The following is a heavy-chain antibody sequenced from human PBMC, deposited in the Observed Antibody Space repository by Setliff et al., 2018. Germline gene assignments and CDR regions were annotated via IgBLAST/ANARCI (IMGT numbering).Heavy chain of an antibody. Sequence: GGSLRLSCAASGFTFSTYEMNWVRQAPGKGLEWVSYISSDGSTVFYADSVKGRFTISRDNAKNSLYLQMNSLRADDMAIYYCARDLDGGNGHDLWGRGTLVTVSS. CDR3: ARDLDGGNGHDL. D-gene: IGHD2-15*01. J-gene: IGHJ5*02. CDR1: GFTFSTYE. CDR2: ISSDGSTV. V-gene: IGHV3-48*03.